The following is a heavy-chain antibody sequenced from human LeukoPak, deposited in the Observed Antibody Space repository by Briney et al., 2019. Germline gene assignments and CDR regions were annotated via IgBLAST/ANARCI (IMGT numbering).Heavy chain of an antibody. D-gene: IGHD2-2*01. J-gene: IGHJ5*02. CDR2: IYHSGST. CDR3: ARQINYCSSTSCYLAGWFDP. Sequence: SETLSPTCAVSGGSISSGGYSWSWIRQPPGKGLEWIGYIYHSGSTYYNPSLKSRVTISVDRSKNQFSLKLSSVTAADTAVYYCARQINYCSSTSCYLAGWFDPWGQGTLVTVSS. CDR1: GGSISSGGYS. V-gene: IGHV4-30-2*01.